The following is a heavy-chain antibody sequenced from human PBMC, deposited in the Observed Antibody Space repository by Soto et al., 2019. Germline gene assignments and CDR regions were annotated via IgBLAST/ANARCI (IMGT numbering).Heavy chain of an antibody. J-gene: IGHJ4*02. D-gene: IGHD4-17*01. Sequence: QITLKESVPTLVKPTQTLTLTRTFSGFSLSTNGVGVGWSRQPPGKALEWLALIYWDDSKHYSPSLNSRLTINKDTSRSLVVLTMTNMDPVDTATYYCAKKGGGDYILGYWGQGTLVTVSS. CDR2: IYWDDSK. V-gene: IGHV2-5*02. CDR3: AKKGGGDYILGY. CDR1: GFSLSTNGVG.